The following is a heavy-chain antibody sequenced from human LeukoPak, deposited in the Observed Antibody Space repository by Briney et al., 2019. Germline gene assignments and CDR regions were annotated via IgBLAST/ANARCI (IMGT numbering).Heavy chain of an antibody. V-gene: IGHV2-70*20. CDR2: IDWDDDK. CDR1: GFSLSTSGVC. Sequence: RRSGPTQVNPTQTLTLTCTFSGFSLSTSGVCVSWVRQPPGKALEWLALIDWDDDKYYSTSLKTRLTISKATSKNQVVLTMTNMDPVDTATYYCARLYYYDSSGYYLGFDYWGQGTLVTVSS. D-gene: IGHD3-22*01. CDR3: ARLYYYDSSGYYLGFDY. J-gene: IGHJ4*02.